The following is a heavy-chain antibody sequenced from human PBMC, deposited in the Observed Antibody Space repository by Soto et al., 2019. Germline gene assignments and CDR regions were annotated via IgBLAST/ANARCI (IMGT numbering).Heavy chain of an antibody. CDR3: AKDLSGWGIVVVTYYYYGMDV. CDR1: GFTFSSYG. V-gene: IGHV3-30*18. D-gene: IGHD3-22*01. J-gene: IGHJ6*02. Sequence: GGSLRLSCAASGFTFSSYGMHWVRQAPGKGLEWVAVISYDGSNKYYADSVKGRFTISRDNSKNTLYLQMNSLRAEDTAVYYCAKDLSGWGIVVVTYYYYGMDVWGQGTTVTVSS. CDR2: ISYDGSNK.